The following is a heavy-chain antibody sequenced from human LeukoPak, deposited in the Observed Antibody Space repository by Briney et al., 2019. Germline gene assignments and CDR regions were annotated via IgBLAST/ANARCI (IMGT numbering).Heavy chain of an antibody. D-gene: IGHD2-2*01. J-gene: IGHJ6*02. CDR1: GYIFTSFP. V-gene: IGHV1-18*01. CDR2: ISAYNGNT. CDR3: ARVLCSSTSCLHYYYYYGMDV. Sequence: ASVKVSCKASGYIFTSFPFTWVRQAPGQGLEWMGWISAYNGNTNYAQKLQGRVTMTTDTSTSTAYMELRSLRSDDTAVYYCARVLCSSTSCLHYYYYYGMDVWGQGTTVTVSS.